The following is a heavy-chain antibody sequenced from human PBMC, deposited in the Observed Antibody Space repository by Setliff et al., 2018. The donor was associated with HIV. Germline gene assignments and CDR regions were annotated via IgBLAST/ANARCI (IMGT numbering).Heavy chain of an antibody. CDR2: IYTSGST. V-gene: IGHV4-61*02. J-gene: IGHJ4*02. Sequence: PSETLSLTCTVSGGSISSGSYYWSWIRQPAGKGLEWIGRIYTSGSTNYNPSLKSRVTISVDTSKNQFSLKLSSVTAADTAVYYCARAPFYYGSGSYQTFDYWGQGTLVTVSS. D-gene: IGHD3-10*01. CDR1: GGSISSGSYY. CDR3: ARAPFYYGSGSYQTFDY.